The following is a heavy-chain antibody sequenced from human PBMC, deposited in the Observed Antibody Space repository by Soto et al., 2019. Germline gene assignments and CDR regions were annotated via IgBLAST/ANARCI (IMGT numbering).Heavy chain of an antibody. CDR2: VYYLGST. V-gene: IGHV4-59*01. D-gene: IGHD3-10*01. CDR3: ARDGYDGSGSPYPAY. CDR1: GGSMSEYF. J-gene: IGHJ4*02. Sequence: PSETLSHTCTVSGGSMSEYFWSWIRQSPGKGLEWIGYVYYLGSTDYNPSLKSRVTISVDTFKRQFSLKLSSVTVADTAVYYCARDGYDGSGSPYPAYWGPGAQVTVSS.